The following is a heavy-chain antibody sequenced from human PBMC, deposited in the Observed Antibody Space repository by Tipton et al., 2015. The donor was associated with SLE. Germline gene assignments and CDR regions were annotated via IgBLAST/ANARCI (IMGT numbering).Heavy chain of an antibody. J-gene: IGHJ5*02. D-gene: IGHD2-15*01. V-gene: IGHV4-59*08. Sequence: TLSLTCTVSGGTIVNYFWTWIRQPPGKGLEWIGYVSYSGSTIYNPSLKSRVTISVDTSKNQFSLKLTSVTAADTAVYYCARHSCTAGSCSWFDPWGQGTLVSVSS. CDR2: VSYSGST. CDR1: GGTIVNYF. CDR3: ARHSCTAGSCSWFDP.